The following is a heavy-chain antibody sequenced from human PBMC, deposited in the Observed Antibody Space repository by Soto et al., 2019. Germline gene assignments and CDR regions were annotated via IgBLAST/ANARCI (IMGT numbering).Heavy chain of an antibody. V-gene: IGHV1-18*01. CDR1: GYTFPSYG. J-gene: IGHJ4*02. Sequence: ASVKVSCKASGYTFPSYGISWLRQAPGQGLEWMGWISAYNGNTNYAQKLQGRVTMTTDTSTSTAYMELRSLRSDDTAVYYCARYHCSGGSCYLDYWGQGTLVTVSS. CDR3: ARYHCSGGSCYLDY. CDR2: ISAYNGNT. D-gene: IGHD2-15*01.